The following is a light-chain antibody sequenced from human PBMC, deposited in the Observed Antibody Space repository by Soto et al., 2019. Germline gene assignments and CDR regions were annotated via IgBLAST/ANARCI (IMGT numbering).Light chain of an antibody. Sequence: ELVLPQSRATLSLSPGARALLSCRASQSVAGSLAWYQQKPGQAPRLLIYDISTRAAAIPARFSGSGSGTDFTLTVSSLEPEDFELYYCKQRSNPITFGQGTRLALK. CDR1: QSVAGS. V-gene: IGKV3-11*01. CDR3: KQRSNPIT. J-gene: IGKJ5*01. CDR2: DIS.